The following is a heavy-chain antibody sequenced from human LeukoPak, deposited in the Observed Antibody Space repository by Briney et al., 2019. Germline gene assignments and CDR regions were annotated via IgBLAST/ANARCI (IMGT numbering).Heavy chain of an antibody. J-gene: IGHJ4*02. CDR1: GYTFSGYY. V-gene: IGHV1-2*02. D-gene: IGHD3-16*01. CDR2: INPNTGDT. Sequence: ASVKVSCKASGYTFSGYYLHWVRQAPGQGLEWMGWINPNTGDTNYAQQFQGRVTMTRDTSISTAYMDLSRLTPDDTAVYYCGRDDHWGLGDYWGQGTLVTVSS. CDR3: GRDDHWGLGDY.